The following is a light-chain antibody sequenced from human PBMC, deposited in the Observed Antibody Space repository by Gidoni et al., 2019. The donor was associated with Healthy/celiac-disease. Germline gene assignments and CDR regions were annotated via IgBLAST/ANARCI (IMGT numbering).Light chain of an antibody. V-gene: IGKV4-1*01. Sequence: DIVMTQSPDSLAVSLGERATINCKSSQSVLYSSNKKNYLAWYQQKPGQPPKLLIYWASTRESGVPDRFSGSGSGTDFTLTISSLQAEDVAVYYCQQYYSTPQLTFGGGTKVEIK. CDR2: WAS. CDR1: QSVLYSSNKKNY. J-gene: IGKJ4*01. CDR3: QQYYSTPQLT.